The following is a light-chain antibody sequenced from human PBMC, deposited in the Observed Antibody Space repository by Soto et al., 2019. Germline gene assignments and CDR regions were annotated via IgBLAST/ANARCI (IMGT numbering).Light chain of an antibody. J-gene: IGKJ2*01. V-gene: IGKV3-15*01. Sequence: EIVMTQSPATLSVSPGERATLSCRASQSVSSNLAWYQQKPGQAPRLLIYGASTRATGITARFSGSGSGTEFTLTVSSVQSEDFAVYYCQQYNNCPLYTFGQGTKLEIK. CDR2: GAS. CDR3: QQYNNCPLYT. CDR1: QSVSSN.